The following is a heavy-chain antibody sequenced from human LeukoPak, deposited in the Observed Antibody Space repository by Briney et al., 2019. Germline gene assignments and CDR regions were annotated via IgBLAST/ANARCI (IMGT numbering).Heavy chain of an antibody. CDR2: IYYSGTT. D-gene: IGHD2-15*01. J-gene: IGHJ5*02. Sequence: SETLSLTCSVSGDSISSSSYYWGWFRQPPGKGLEWIGSIYYSGTTYYNPSLKSRVTISVDTSKNQLSLKLSSVTAADTAVYYCARGFGRPWGQGTLVTVSS. CDR3: ARGFGRP. CDR1: GDSISSSSYY. V-gene: IGHV4-39*07.